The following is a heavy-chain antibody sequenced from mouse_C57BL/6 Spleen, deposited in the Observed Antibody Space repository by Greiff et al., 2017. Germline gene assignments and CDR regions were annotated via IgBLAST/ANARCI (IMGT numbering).Heavy chain of an antibody. Sequence: QVQLQQSGPELVKPGASVKISCKASGYSFTSYYIHWVKQRPGQGLEWIGWIYPGSGNTKYNEKFKGKATLTADTSSSTAYMQLSSLTSEDSAVYYCARSEDYGEGWFADWGQGTLVTVSA. V-gene: IGHV1-66*01. CDR2: IYPGSGNT. CDR3: ARSEDYGEGWFAD. CDR1: GYSFTSYY. D-gene: IGHD1-1*01. J-gene: IGHJ3*01.